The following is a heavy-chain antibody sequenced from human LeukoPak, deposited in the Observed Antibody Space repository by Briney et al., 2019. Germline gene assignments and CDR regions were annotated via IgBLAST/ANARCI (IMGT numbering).Heavy chain of an antibody. V-gene: IGHV4-59*08. CDR3: ARQEGGIVGPY. Sequence: PSETLSLTCTVSGGSISSYYWSWIRQPPGKGLEWIGYIYYSGSTNYNPSLKSRVTMSVDTSKNQFSLKLNSVTAADTAVYYCARQEGGIVGPYWGQGTLVTVSS. J-gene: IGHJ4*02. D-gene: IGHD1-26*01. CDR2: IYYSGST. CDR1: GGSISSYY.